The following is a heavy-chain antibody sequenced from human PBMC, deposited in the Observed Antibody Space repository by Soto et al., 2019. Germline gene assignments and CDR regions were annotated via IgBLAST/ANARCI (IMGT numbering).Heavy chain of an antibody. D-gene: IGHD6-6*01. CDR2: IKSKTDGGAI. CDR3: TTAGPYRSSSIGFDP. J-gene: IGHJ5*02. V-gene: IGHV3-15*01. CDR1: GFPFINAW. Sequence: EVQLVESGGGLVKPGGSLRLSCAASGFPFINAWMTWVRQAPGKGLEWVGRIKSKTDGGAIDYGAPVKNRFTISRDDSKNTLYLQMNILKSEDTAVYYCTTAGPYRSSSIGFDPWGQRTLVTVSS.